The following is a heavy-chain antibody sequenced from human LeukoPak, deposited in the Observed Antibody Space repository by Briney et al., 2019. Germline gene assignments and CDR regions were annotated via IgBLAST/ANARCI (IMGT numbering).Heavy chain of an antibody. CDR1: GGTFSSYA. CDR3: AKGYCSSTSCPGPDYY. CDR2: IIPIFGTA. J-gene: IGHJ4*02. Sequence: ASVKVSCKASGGTFSSYAISWVRQAPGQGLEWMGGIIPIFGTANYAQKFQGRVTITTDESTSTAYMELNSLRAEDTAVYYCAKGYCSSTSCPGPDYYWGQGTLVTVSS. V-gene: IGHV1-69*05. D-gene: IGHD2-2*01.